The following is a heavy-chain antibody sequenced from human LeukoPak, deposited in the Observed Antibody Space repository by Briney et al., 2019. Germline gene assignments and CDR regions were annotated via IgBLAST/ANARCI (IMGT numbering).Heavy chain of an antibody. V-gene: IGHV3-21*01. CDR2: ISSSSAYT. CDR1: GFTFSSYS. D-gene: IGHD3-22*01. Sequence: NPGGSLRLSCAASGFTFSSYSMNWVRQAPGKGLEWVSSISSSSAYTYYGDSVKGRFTVSRDNAQNSLYLQMNSLRADDTAVYYCARDISPDDYFDSHKCYYDAFDIWGQGTLVTVSS. CDR3: ARDISPDDYFDSHKCYYDAFDI. J-gene: IGHJ3*02.